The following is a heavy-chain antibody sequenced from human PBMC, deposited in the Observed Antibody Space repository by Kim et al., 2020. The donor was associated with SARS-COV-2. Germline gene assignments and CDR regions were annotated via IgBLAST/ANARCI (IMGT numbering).Heavy chain of an antibody. CDR3: ARVGNTAGGWFDP. D-gene: IGHD5-18*01. V-gene: IGHV4-59*01. Sequence: YNPSLKSRVTISVDTSKNQFSLKLSSVTAADTAVYYCARVGNTAGGWFDPWGQGTLVTVSS. J-gene: IGHJ5*02.